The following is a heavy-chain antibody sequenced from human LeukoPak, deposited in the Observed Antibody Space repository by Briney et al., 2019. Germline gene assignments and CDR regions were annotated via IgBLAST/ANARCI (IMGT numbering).Heavy chain of an antibody. J-gene: IGHJ3*02. D-gene: IGHD2-2*01. CDR2: INPNSGGT. V-gene: IGHV1-2*02. Sequence: ASVKVSCKASGYTFTGYYMHWVRQAPGRGLEWMGWINPNSGGTNYAQKFQGRVTMTRDTSISTAYMELSRLRSDDTAVYYCAGPYQLLSYDAFDIWGQGTMVTVSS. CDR1: GYTFTGYY. CDR3: AGPYQLLSYDAFDI.